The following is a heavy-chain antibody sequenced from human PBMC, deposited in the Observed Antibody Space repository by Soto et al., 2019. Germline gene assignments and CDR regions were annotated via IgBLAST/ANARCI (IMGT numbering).Heavy chain of an antibody. J-gene: IGHJ6*03. CDR3: ARHGGYGDYYYYMDV. D-gene: IGHD4-17*01. V-gene: IGHV5-51*01. CDR1: GYSFTSYW. CDR2: IYPGDSDT. Sequence: PGESLKISCKGPGYSFTSYWIGWVRQMPGKGLEWMGIIYPGDSDTRYSPSFQGQVTISADKSISTAYLQWSSLKASDTAMYYCARHGGYGDYYYYMDVWGKGTTVTVSS.